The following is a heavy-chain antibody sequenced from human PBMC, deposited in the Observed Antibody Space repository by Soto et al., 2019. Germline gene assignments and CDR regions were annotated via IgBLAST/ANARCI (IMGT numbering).Heavy chain of an antibody. J-gene: IGHJ3*02. D-gene: IGHD4-17*01. CDR1: GFTFSDYY. V-gene: IGHV3-11*01. Sequence: QVQLVESGGGLVKPGGSLRLSCAASGFTFSDYYMSWIRQAPGKGLEWVSYISSSGSTIYYADYVKGRFTISRDNTKNSLYLQMNSLRAEDTAVYYCARSMTTVTTPNAFDIWGQGTMVTVSS. CDR2: ISSSGSTI. CDR3: ARSMTTVTTPNAFDI.